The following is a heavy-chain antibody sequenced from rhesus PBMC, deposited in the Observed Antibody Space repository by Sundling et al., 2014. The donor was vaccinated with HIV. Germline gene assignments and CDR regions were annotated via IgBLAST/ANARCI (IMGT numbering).Heavy chain of an antibody. V-gene: IGHV3-54*02. D-gene: IGHD1-1-1*01. CDR2: ISYDGNKK. Sequence: EVQLVESGGGLVQPGGSLRLSCAASGFTFSNYGMYWVRQAPGKGLEWVAVISYDGNKKDYADSVKDRFTISRDNSNSKLYLQMNNLEVEDTAVYSCTRIAGTIFDYWGQGVLVTVSS. CDR1: GFTFSNYG. J-gene: IGHJ4*01. CDR3: TRIAGTIFDY.